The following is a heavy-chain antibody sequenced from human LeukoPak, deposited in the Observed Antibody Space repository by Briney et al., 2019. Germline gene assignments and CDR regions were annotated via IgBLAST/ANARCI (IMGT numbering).Heavy chain of an antibody. Sequence: KPSETLSLTCTVSCGSISNYYWSLIRRPPGEGLGGVGYIYYSGTTNYNPSLKSRVTISVDTSKNQFSLKLNSVTAADTAVYYCARGVYIAAAQYGYWGQGTLVTVSS. V-gene: IGHV4-59*01. CDR2: IYYSGTT. CDR3: ARGVYIAAAQYGY. CDR1: CGSISNYY. J-gene: IGHJ4*02. D-gene: IGHD6-13*01.